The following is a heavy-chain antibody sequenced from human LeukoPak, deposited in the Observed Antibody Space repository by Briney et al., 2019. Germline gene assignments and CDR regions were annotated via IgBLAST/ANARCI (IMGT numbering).Heavy chain of an antibody. Sequence: SGPTLVNPTQTLTLTCTFSGFSLNTNAVAVGWVRQPPGQALEWLTFIYGNDDKRYSPSLESRLTITKDTSKNQVVLTMTDMDYVDTATYCCVHRTTVTSVDHWGQGTLVTVSS. V-gene: IGHV2-5*01. CDR3: VHRTTVTSVDH. J-gene: IGHJ4*02. CDR2: IYGNDDK. CDR1: GFSLNTNAVA. D-gene: IGHD4-17*01.